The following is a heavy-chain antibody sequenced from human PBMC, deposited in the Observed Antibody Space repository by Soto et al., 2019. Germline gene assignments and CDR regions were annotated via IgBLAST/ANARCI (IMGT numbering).Heavy chain of an antibody. CDR3: AKDQGIAASHGID. J-gene: IGHJ3*01. V-gene: IGHV3-30*18. CDR1: GFTSNNYA. Sequence: QVQLVESGGGVVQPGGSLRLSGEASGFTSNNYAWHGVAQAPGKGLEWVATISNDGSDKYYADSVKGRLTISRDNSKNTVYLQMNSLRAEDTAVYYCAKDQGIAASHGIDWGQGTMVTVSS. D-gene: IGHD6-13*01. CDR2: ISNDGSDK.